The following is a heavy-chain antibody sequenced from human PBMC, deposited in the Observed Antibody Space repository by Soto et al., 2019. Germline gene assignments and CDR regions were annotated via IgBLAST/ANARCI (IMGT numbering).Heavy chain of an antibody. V-gene: IGHV3-33*01. D-gene: IGHD2-2*01. Sequence: GGSLRLSCAASGFTFSSYGMHWVRQAPGKGLEWVAVIWYDGSNKYYADSVKGRFTISRDNSKNTLYLQMNSLRVEDTAVYYCARFYCSSTSCYAPVGYYYGMDVWGQGTTVTVSS. CDR1: GFTFSSYG. CDR3: ARFYCSSTSCYAPVGYYYGMDV. J-gene: IGHJ6*02. CDR2: IWYDGSNK.